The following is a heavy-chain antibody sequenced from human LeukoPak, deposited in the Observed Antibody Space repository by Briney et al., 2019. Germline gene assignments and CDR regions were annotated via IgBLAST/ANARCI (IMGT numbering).Heavy chain of an antibody. CDR3: ARLTMIVVVTRDDAFDI. V-gene: IGHV5-51*01. CDR2: IYPGDSDT. J-gene: IGHJ3*02. CDR1: GYSFTSYW. Sequence: GECLKISCKGSGYSFTSYWIGWVRQMPGKGLEWMGIIYPGDSDTRYSPSFQGQVTISADKSISTAYLQWSSLKASDTAMYYCARLTMIVVVTRDDAFDIWGQGTMVTVSS. D-gene: IGHD3-22*01.